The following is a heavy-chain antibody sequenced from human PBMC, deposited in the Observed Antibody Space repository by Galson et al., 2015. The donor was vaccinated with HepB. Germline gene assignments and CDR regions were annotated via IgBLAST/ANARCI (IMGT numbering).Heavy chain of an antibody. Sequence: TLSLTCTVSGGSISSGGYYWSWIRQHPGKGLEWIGYIYYSGSTYYNPSLKSRVTTSVDTSKNQFSLKLSSVTAADTAVYYCARFSTGTTFLRGGGFDYWGQGTLVTVSS. CDR3: ARFSTGTTFLRGGGFDY. CDR1: GGSISSGGYY. D-gene: IGHD1-7*01. CDR2: IYYSGST. V-gene: IGHV4-31*03. J-gene: IGHJ4*02.